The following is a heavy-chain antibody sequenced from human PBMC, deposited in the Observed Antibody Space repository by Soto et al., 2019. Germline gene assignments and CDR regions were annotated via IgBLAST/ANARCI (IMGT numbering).Heavy chain of an antibody. J-gene: IGHJ4*02. CDR3: ARSRTSANYFDY. V-gene: IGHV4-31*03. Sequence: QVQLQESGPGLVKPSQTLSLTCTVSGGSISSGGYYWSWIRQHPGKGLEWIGYIYYSGSTYYNPSLKSRVTIAVDTSKNQFSLKLSSVTAADTAVYYCARSRTSANYFDYWGQGTLVTVSS. D-gene: IGHD2-2*01. CDR2: IYYSGST. CDR1: GGSISSGGYY.